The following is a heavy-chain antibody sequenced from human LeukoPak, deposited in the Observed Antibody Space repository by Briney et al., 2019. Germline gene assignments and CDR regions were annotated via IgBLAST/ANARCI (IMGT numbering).Heavy chain of an antibody. V-gene: IGHV4-34*01. Sequence: SETLSLTCAVNGGSFSGFYWSWIRQPPGKGLEWIGEFDHSGITNYNPSLKSRATISVDTSKTQFSLTVRSVTAADTAVYYCARESETDYGGYSDWGQGTLVTVSS. J-gene: IGHJ4*02. D-gene: IGHD4-23*01. CDR1: GGSFSGFY. CDR3: ARESETDYGGYSD. CDR2: FDHSGIT.